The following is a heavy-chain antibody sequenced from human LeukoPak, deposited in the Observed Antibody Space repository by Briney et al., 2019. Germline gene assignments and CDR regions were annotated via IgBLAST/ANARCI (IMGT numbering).Heavy chain of an antibody. J-gene: IGHJ4*02. V-gene: IGHV1-18*01. CDR2: ISAYNGNT. CDR3: ARDYDILTGYYNRVGISHDY. CDR1: GYTFTIYG. Sequence: ASVKVSCKASGYTFTIYGISWVRQAPGQGLEWMGWISAYNGNTNYAQKLQGRVTMTTDTSTSTAYMELRSLRSDDTAVYYCARDYDILTGYYNRVGISHDYWGQGTLVTVSS. D-gene: IGHD3-9*01.